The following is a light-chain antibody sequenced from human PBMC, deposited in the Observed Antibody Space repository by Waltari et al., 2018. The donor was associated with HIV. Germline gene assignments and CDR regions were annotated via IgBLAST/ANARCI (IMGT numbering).Light chain of an antibody. CDR3: QQYDSYSWT. CDR2: KAS. Sequence: DIQMTQSPSTLSASVGDRVTITCRASQSISSWLAWYQQKPWKAPKVLIYKASSLESGVPSRFSGSGSGTEFTLTISSLQSDDFATYYCQQYDSYSWTFGQGTKVEIK. V-gene: IGKV1-5*03. J-gene: IGKJ1*01. CDR1: QSISSW.